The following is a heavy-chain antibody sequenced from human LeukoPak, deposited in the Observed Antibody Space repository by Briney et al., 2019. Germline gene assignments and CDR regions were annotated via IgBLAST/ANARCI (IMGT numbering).Heavy chain of an antibody. CDR2: INHSGST. CDR3: ARGGYCSGGSCYAPAFDI. V-gene: IGHV4-34*01. D-gene: IGHD2-15*01. J-gene: IGHJ3*02. CDR1: GGSFSNYY. Sequence: PSETLSLTCAVYGGSFSNYYWSWIRQPPGKGLEWIGEINHSGSTNYNPSLKSRVTISVDTSKNQFSLKLSSVTAADTAVYYCARGGYCSGGSCYAPAFDIWGQGTMVTVSS.